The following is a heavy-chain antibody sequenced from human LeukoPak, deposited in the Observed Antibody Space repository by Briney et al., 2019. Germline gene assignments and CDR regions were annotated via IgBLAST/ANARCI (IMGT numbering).Heavy chain of an antibody. J-gene: IGHJ6*02. D-gene: IGHD4-11*01. CDR1: GGSISSDGYS. Sequence: SETLSLTCAVSGGSISSDGYSWSWIRQPPGKGLEWIGEIYHSGSTNYNPSLKSRVTISVDKSKNQFSLKLSSVTAADTAVYYCAAYSYYYGMDVWGQGTTVTVSS. V-gene: IGHV4-30-2*01. CDR2: IYHSGST. CDR3: AAYSYYYGMDV.